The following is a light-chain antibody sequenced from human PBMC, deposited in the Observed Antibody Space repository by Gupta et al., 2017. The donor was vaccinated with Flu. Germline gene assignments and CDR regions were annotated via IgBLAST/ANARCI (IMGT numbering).Light chain of an antibody. CDR2: GTS. CDR1: QSVGSF. J-gene: IGKJ4*01. Sequence: PATLSGSPGERATLSCRASQSVGSFLAWYQQKPGQAPRLLIYGTSTRATGIPARISGSGSGTEFSLTISSLQSEDFAVYYCQQYRDCPLTFGGGTKVEIK. CDR3: QQYRDCPLT. V-gene: IGKV3-15*01.